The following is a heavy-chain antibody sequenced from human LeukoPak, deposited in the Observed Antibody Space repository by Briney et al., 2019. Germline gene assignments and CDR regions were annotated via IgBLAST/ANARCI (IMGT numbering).Heavy chain of an antibody. CDR3: AKESGDHFEAFDI. CDR1: GFTFSTYG. Sequence: GGSLRLSCAASGFTFSTYGMHWVRQAPGKGLEWVAFIRYDGTNKNYADSVKGRFTISRDNSKNTLYLQMNSLGAEDTAVYYCAKESGDHFEAFDIWGQGTMVTVSS. J-gene: IGHJ3*02. V-gene: IGHV3-30*02. CDR2: IRYDGTNK. D-gene: IGHD1-26*01.